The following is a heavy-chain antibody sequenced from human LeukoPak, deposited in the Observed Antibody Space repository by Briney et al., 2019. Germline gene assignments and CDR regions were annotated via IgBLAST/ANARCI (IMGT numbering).Heavy chain of an antibody. CDR3: VRDAYGAHFDY. CDR2: ISNSSSTI. CDR1: GFTFSSYS. D-gene: IGHD2-21*01. Sequence: GGCLRLSCAASGFTFSSYSMNWVRQAPGKGLEWVSYISNSSSTIYYADSVKGRFTISRDNAKNSLYLQMNSLRADDTAVYYCVRDAYGAHFDYWGQGTLVTVSS. J-gene: IGHJ4*02. V-gene: IGHV3-48*01.